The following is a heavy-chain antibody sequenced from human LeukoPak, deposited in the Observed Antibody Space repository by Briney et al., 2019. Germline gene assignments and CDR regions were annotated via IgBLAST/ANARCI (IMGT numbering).Heavy chain of an antibody. CDR3: AKGNTLNYIYDAFDI. Sequence: GRSLRLSCAASEFTFSIYGMHWVRQAPGKGLEWVSGISGSGVSTYYADSVKGRFTTSRDNSKNTLYLQMNSLRAEDTAVYYCAKGNTLNYIYDAFDIWGQGTVVTVSS. J-gene: IGHJ3*02. CDR1: EFTFSIYG. CDR2: ISGSGVST. D-gene: IGHD1-7*01. V-gene: IGHV3-23*01.